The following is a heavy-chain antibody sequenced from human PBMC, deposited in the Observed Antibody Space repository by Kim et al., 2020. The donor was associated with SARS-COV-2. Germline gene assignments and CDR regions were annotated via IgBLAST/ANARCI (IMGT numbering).Heavy chain of an antibody. CDR1: GYTLTELS. CDR3: ATDLLVATQSAEYFQH. Sequence: ASVKVSCKVSGYTLTELSINWVRQATGKGLEWMGWIDPKDGETIYAQKFQGRVTMTEDTSTDTAYMELSSLRSEDTAVYYCATDLLVATQSAEYFQHWGQGTPGTVSP. V-gene: IGHV1-24*01. CDR2: IDPKDGET. J-gene: IGHJ1*01. D-gene: IGHD6-6*01.